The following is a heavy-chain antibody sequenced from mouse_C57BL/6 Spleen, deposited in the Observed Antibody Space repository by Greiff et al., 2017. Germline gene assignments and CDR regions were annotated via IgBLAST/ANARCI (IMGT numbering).Heavy chain of an antibody. CDR1: GFNIKDYY. Sequence: VQLKESGAELVKPGASVKLSCTASGFNIKDYYMHWVKQRPEQGLEWIGRIDPEDGETRYAPKFQGKATITADTSSNTAYLQLSSLTSEDTAVYYCAYYGSRWGWYIDVWGTGTTVTVSS. CDR3: AYYGSRWGWYIDV. CDR2: IDPEDGET. V-gene: IGHV14-2*01. D-gene: IGHD1-1*01. J-gene: IGHJ1*03.